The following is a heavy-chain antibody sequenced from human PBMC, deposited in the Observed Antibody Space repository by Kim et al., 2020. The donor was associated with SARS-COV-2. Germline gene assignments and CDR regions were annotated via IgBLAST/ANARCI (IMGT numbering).Heavy chain of an antibody. D-gene: IGHD3-22*01. Sequence: SETLSLTCTVSGGSISSSSYYWGWIRQPPGKGLEWIGSIYYSGSTYYNPSLKSRVTISVDTSKNQFSLKLSSVTAADTAVYYCARRGTYYYDSSGYNSGQGTLVTVSS. CDR3: ARRGTYYYDSSGYN. J-gene: IGHJ4*02. CDR2: IYYSGST. V-gene: IGHV4-39*01. CDR1: GGSISSSSYY.